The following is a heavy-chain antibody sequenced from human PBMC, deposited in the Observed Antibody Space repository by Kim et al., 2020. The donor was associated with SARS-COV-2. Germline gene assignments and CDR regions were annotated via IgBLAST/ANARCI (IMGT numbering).Heavy chain of an antibody. J-gene: IGHJ4*02. Sequence: GGSLRLSCAASGFTFSSYEMNWVRQAPGKGLEWVSYISSSGSTIYYADSVKGRFTISRDNAKNSLYLQMNSLRAEDTAVYYCARDKYSYAYMTSYYFDYWGQGTLVTVSS. D-gene: IGHD5-18*01. CDR2: ISSSGSTI. V-gene: IGHV3-48*03. CDR3: ARDKYSYAYMTSYYFDY. CDR1: GFTFSSYE.